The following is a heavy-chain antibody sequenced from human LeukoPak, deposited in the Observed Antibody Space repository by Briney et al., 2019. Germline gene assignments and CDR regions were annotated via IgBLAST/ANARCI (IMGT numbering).Heavy chain of an antibody. D-gene: IGHD1-26*01. Sequence: SETLSLTCAVYGGSLSGYYWCWIRQPPGQGLEWIGEINHSGSTNYNPSLNSRVTISVDTSKNQFSLKLSSVTAADTAVYYCARGNFLWELLRFQQLHFDYWGQGTLVTVSS. CDR2: INHSGST. CDR3: ARGNFLWELLRFQQLHFDY. J-gene: IGHJ4*02. V-gene: IGHV4-34*01. CDR1: GGSLSGYY.